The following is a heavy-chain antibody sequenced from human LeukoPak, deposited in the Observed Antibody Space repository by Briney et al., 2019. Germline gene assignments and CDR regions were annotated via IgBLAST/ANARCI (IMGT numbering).Heavy chain of an antibody. V-gene: IGHV3-21*01. J-gene: IGHJ4*02. CDR1: GFSVISNH. Sequence: GGSLRLSCAASGFSVISNHMNWVRQAPGKGLEWVSSISSSGSTTHYADSVKGRFTISRDNAKNSLYLQMNSLRVEDTAEYYCVRGDSRDYWGQGTLVTVSS. CDR2: ISSSGSTT. CDR3: VRGDSRDY. D-gene: IGHD3-22*01.